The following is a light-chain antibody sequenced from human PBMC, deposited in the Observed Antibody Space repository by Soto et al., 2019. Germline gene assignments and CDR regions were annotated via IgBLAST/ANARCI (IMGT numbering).Light chain of an antibody. V-gene: IGKV1-12*01. J-gene: IGKJ5*01. CDR3: QQGNSVPIT. CDR2: GVS. Sequence: DIQMTQSPSSVSSSVGDRVTITCRASQGISSWLAWYQQKPGKAPKLLIYGVSNLQSGVPSRFSGSGSGSDFTLTISSLQPEDFATYYCQQGNSVPITFGQGTRLEIK. CDR1: QGISSW.